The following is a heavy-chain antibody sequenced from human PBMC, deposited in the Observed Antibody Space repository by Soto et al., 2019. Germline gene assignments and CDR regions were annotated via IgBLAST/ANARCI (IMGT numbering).Heavy chain of an antibody. V-gene: IGHV3-7*03. CDR3: ARDVGPVTIFGEALSGYFDF. CDR2: IKEDGSER. J-gene: IGHJ4*03. D-gene: IGHD3-3*01. CDR1: GFSFGNYW. Sequence: EVQLVESGGGLVQPGGSLRLSCAVSGFSFGNYWMSWVRQAPGKGLEWLASIKEDGSERYYLDSVKGRFTISRDNAKDSLSLQMNSLRGEDTAFYYCARDVGPVTIFGEALSGYFDFWGQGTTVTVSS.